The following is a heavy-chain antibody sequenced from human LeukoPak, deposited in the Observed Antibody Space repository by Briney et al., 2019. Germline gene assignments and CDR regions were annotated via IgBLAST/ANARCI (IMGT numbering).Heavy chain of an antibody. CDR3: ARDRGYYYDSSGYYYDY. Sequence: GGSLRLSCAASGFTFSSYWMSWVRQAPGKGLEWVANIKQDGSEKYYVDSVKGRFTISRDNAKNSLYLQMNSLRGEDTAVYYCARDRGYYYDSSGYYYDYWGQGTLVTVSS. D-gene: IGHD3-22*01. V-gene: IGHV3-7*01. J-gene: IGHJ4*02. CDR1: GFTFSSYW. CDR2: IKQDGSEK.